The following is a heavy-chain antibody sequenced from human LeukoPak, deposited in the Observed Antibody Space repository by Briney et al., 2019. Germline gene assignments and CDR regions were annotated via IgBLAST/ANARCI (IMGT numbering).Heavy chain of an antibody. CDR1: GFTFSSYG. CDR2: ISYDGSNK. D-gene: IGHD6-13*01. J-gene: IGHJ4*02. V-gene: IGHV3-30*18. CDR3: AKEFPAAGSPFDY. Sequence: PGRSLRLSCAASGFTFSSYGMHWVRQAPGKGLEWVAVISYDGSNKYYADSVKGRFTISRDNSKNTLYLQMNSLRAEDTAVYYCAKEFPAAGSPFDYWGQGTLVTVSS.